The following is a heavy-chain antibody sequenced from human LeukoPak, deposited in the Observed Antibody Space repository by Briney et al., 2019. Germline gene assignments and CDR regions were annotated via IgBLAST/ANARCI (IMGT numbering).Heavy chain of an antibody. D-gene: IGHD3-22*01. Sequence: ASVKVSCKASGYTFTGYYMHWVRQAPGQGPEWMGWINPNSGGTNYAQKFQGRVTMTRDTSISTAYMELSRLRSDDTAVYYCAGGDYYDSSGHADYWGQGTLVTVSS. J-gene: IGHJ4*02. CDR3: AGGDYYDSSGHADY. CDR1: GYTFTGYY. CDR2: INPNSGGT. V-gene: IGHV1-2*02.